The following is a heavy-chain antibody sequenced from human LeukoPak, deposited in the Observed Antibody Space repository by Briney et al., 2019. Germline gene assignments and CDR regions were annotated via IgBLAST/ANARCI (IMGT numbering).Heavy chain of an antibody. D-gene: IGHD3-16*01. CDR3: ARGPPGGAFDI. J-gene: IGHJ3*02. V-gene: IGHV4-39*07. Sequence: SETLSLTCTVSGGSISSGGYYWSWIRQPPGKGLEWIGEINHSGSTNYNPSLKSRVTISVDTSKNQFSLKLSSVTAADTAVYYCARGPPGGAFDIWGQGTMVTVSS. CDR1: GGSISSGGYY. CDR2: INHSGST.